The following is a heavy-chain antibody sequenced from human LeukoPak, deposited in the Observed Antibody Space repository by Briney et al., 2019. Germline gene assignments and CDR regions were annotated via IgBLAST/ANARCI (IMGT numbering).Heavy chain of an antibody. D-gene: IGHD3-3*01. CDR3: ARGQADFWSGYYYYGMDV. V-gene: IGHV4-4*07. Sequence: PETLSLTCTVSGGSISSYYWSWIRQPAGEGLEWIGRIYTSGSTNYNPSLKSRVTMSVDTSKNQFSLKLSSVTAADTAVYYCARGQADFWSGYYYYGMDVWGQGTTVTVSS. CDR2: IYTSGST. CDR1: GGSISSYY. J-gene: IGHJ6*02.